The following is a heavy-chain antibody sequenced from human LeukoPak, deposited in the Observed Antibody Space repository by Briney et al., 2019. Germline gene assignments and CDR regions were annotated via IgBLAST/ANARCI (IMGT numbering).Heavy chain of an antibody. J-gene: IGHJ5*02. Sequence: SDTLSLTCTVSGGSISSYYWSWIRQPPGKGLEWIGYIYYSGSTNYNPSLKSRLTISVDTSKNQFSLKLSSVTAADTAVYYCAREIPTFGYYCPFATFDPWGQGTLVTVSS. CDR2: IYYSGST. D-gene: IGHD2-15*01. V-gene: IGHV4-59*01. CDR3: AREIPTFGYYCPFATFDP. CDR1: GGSISSYY.